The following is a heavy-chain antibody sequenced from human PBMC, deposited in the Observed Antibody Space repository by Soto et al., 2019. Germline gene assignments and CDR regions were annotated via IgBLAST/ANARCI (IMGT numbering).Heavy chain of an antibody. Sequence: PRLSCAASGFSFSGYWMSWVRQAPGKGPEWVANIKEDGTEQHYVDSVKGRFTISRDNSENSLFLQMNNLRAEDSAIYYCAITTSTVSYWFDPWGPVTPVPVSP. D-gene: IGHD4-4*01. J-gene: IGHJ5*02. V-gene: IGHV3-7*03. CDR1: GFSFSGYW. CDR2: IKEDGTEQ. CDR3: AITTSTVSYWFDP.